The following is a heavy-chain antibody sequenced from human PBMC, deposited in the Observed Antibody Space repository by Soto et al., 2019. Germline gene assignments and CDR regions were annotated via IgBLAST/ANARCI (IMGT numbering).Heavy chain of an antibody. Sequence: QVQLQESGPGLVKPSETLSLTCTVSGAFSSTYYWSWIRQPPGKGLEWIGYMNNIGRTNYNPSLKSRVTISLDTSKNQFSLKLSSVIAADTAVYFCARSFCRDAVRCNWFDPWGLGTLVTASS. CDR2: MNNIGRT. CDR3: ARSFCRDAVRCNWFDP. V-gene: IGHV4-59*01. CDR1: GAFSSTYY. D-gene: IGHD2-8*01. J-gene: IGHJ5*02.